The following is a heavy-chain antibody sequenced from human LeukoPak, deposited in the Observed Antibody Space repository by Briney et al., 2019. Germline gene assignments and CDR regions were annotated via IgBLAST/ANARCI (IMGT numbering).Heavy chain of an antibody. CDR2: MNDSGST. D-gene: IGHD2-8*02. V-gene: IGHV4-34*01. Sequence: SETLSLTCDVYRGSFSGYFWSWIRETPGKGLEWLGEMNDSGSTNYNPSLKSRVTISVAVSKNQYSLRLTSVTAADTAVYYCARKGFVESTGWRGAFDVWGQGTMVTVSS. J-gene: IGHJ3*01. CDR3: ARKGFVESTGWRGAFDV. CDR1: RGSFSGYF.